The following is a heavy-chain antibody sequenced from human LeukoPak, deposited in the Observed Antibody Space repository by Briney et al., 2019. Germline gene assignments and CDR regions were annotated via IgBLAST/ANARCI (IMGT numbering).Heavy chain of an antibody. Sequence: GASVKVSRKASGYTFTGYYMYWVRQAPGQGLEGMGWINPNSGGTNYAQKFQGRVSMTRDTSISTAYMELSRLRSDDTVVYNCERAYPSDLYCCSSSSYNGWLDPWGQGTLITVSS. CDR3: ERAYPSDLYCCSSSSYNGWLDP. V-gene: IGHV1-2*02. CDR2: INPNSGGT. J-gene: IGHJ5*02. D-gene: IGHD2-2*02. CDR1: GYTFTGYY.